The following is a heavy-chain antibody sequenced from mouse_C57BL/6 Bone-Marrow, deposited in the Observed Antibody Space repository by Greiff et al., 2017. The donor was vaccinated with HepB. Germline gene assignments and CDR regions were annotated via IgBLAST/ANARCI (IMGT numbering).Heavy chain of an antibody. D-gene: IGHD1-1*01. CDR1: GYTFTEYT. Sequence: QVQLQQSGAELVKPGASVKLSCKASGYTFTEYTIHWVKQRYGQGLEWIGWFYTGSGSIKYNEKFKDKATLTADKSSSTFYMELSIVTSEDSAVYFCARHEPFTTVPYFDDWGQGTTLTVSS. CDR2: FYTGSGSI. CDR3: ARHEPFTTVPYFDD. V-gene: IGHV1-62-2*01. J-gene: IGHJ2*01.